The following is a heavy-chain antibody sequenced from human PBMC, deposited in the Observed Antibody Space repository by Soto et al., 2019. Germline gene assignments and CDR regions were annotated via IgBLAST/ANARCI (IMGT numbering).Heavy chain of an antibody. D-gene: IGHD3-22*01. CDR2: LSGSGGST. J-gene: IGHJ4*02. Sequence: SLSLSCAAAGFTFSSYAMSWVRHAPGKGLEWVSALSGSGGSTFYADSVKGRFTISRDNSKNTLYLQMNSLRAEDTVVYYWALASSGYGYLGQGTLVTGSS. V-gene: IGHV3-23*01. CDR1: GFTFSSYA. CDR3: ALASSGYGY.